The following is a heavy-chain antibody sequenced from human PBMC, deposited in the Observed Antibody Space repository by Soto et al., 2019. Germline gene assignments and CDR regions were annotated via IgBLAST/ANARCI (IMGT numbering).Heavy chain of an antibody. J-gene: IGHJ5*02. Sequence: QVQLVDSGGGLVKPGGSLRLSCAASGFTFSDYYMTWIRQAPGKGLEWISFISGSGKTIHFADSLEGRFTISRDNAKNSVYLEMNSLRAEDTAVYYCARDAGYSSSLYFSWFDPWGPGTLVTVSS. CDR1: GFTFSDYY. CDR3: ARDAGYSSSLYFSWFDP. V-gene: IGHV3-11*01. CDR2: ISGSGKTI. D-gene: IGHD6-13*01.